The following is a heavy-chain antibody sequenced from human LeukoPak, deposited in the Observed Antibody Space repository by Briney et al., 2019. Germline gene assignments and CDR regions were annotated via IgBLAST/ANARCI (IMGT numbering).Heavy chain of an antibody. Sequence: GGSLRLSCAASGFTFNRYVMHWVRQAPGKGLEWVAVISYGGSNIYYADSVKGRFTISRDNSKNTLYLQMNSLRAEDTAVYYCARGLSGVVIYDAFHIWGQGTLVTVSS. CDR3: ARGLSGVVIYDAFHI. CDR2: ISYGGSNI. CDR1: GFTFNRYV. D-gene: IGHD3-3*01. J-gene: IGHJ3*02. V-gene: IGHV3-30*04.